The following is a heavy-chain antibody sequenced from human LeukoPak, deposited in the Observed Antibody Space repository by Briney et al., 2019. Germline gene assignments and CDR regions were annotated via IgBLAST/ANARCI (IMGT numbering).Heavy chain of an antibody. V-gene: IGHV3-23*01. CDR2: ISGSGGST. J-gene: IGHJ5*02. CDR1: GFTFSSYG. Sequence: GGSLRLSCAASGFTFSSYGMSWVRQAPGKGLEWVSAISGSGGSTYYADSVKGRFTISRDNAKNSLYLQMNSLRAEDTAVYYCAILRSIAAAGTRVRNWFDPWGQGTLVTVSS. D-gene: IGHD6-13*01. CDR3: AILRSIAAAGTRVRNWFDP.